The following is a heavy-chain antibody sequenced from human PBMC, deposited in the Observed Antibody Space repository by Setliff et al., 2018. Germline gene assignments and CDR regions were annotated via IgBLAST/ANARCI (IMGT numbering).Heavy chain of an antibody. V-gene: IGHV4-4*09. Sequence: KTSETLSLTCDISGASINNYFWSWIRQPPGKGLEWIGYIYASGSTYFNPSLRSRVTISLDTSKNQLSLKLSSVTAADTAVYYCARRSHSVTDTFDSWGQGTLVTVSS. D-gene: IGHD2-21*01. J-gene: IGHJ4*02. CDR1: GASINNYF. CDR2: IYASGST. CDR3: ARRSHSVTDTFDS.